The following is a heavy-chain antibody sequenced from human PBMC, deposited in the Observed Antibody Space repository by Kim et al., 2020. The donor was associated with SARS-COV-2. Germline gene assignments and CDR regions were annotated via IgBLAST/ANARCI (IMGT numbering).Heavy chain of an antibody. CDR3: ARPLLTGDYGYFDY. V-gene: IGHV4-39*01. Sequence: TPSLKSRVTISVDTSKNQFSRKLSSVTAADTAVYYCARPLLTGDYGYFDYWGQGTLVTVSS. J-gene: IGHJ4*02. D-gene: IGHD7-27*01.